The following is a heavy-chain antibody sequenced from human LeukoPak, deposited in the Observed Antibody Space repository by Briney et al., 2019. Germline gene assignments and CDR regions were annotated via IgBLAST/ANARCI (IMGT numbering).Heavy chain of an antibody. Sequence: GASVKVSCKASGYTFTGYYMHWVRQAPGQGLEWMGWINPNSGGTNYAQKFQGRVTMTRDTSISTAYMELSRLRSDDTAVYYCARNRMATSLWYFDLWGRGTLVTVSS. CDR2: INPNSGGT. CDR3: ARNRMATSLWYFDL. V-gene: IGHV1-2*02. D-gene: IGHD5-24*01. CDR1: GYTFTGYY. J-gene: IGHJ2*01.